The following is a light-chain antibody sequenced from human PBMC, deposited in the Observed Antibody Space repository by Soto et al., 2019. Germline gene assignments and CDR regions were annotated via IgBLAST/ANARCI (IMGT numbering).Light chain of an antibody. CDR3: QQHESYPRT. J-gene: IGKJ1*01. CDR1: QSINTW. V-gene: IGKV1-5*03. Sequence: DIQMTQSPSTLSASVGARVTITCRASQSINTWLAWYQQKPGKAPRLLIYTASSFESGVPSRFSGSRSGTEFTLTISSLQPDDFATYYCQQHESYPRTFGQGTKVEIK. CDR2: TAS.